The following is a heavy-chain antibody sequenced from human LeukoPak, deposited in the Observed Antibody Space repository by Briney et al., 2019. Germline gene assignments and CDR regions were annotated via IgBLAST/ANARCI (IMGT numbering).Heavy chain of an antibody. CDR3: VRVGSVAGSDYLDY. D-gene: IGHD6-19*01. V-gene: IGHV3-72*01. CDR1: GLTFIDHF. J-gene: IGHJ4*02. CDR2: SRNKARSYST. Sequence: PGGSLRLSCAVSGLTFIDHFLDWVRQAPGRGLEWVGRSRNKARSYSTEYAASVKGRFTISRDESRNSLYLQMNSLKTEDTAVYYCVRVGSVAGSDYLDYWGQGTLVTVSS.